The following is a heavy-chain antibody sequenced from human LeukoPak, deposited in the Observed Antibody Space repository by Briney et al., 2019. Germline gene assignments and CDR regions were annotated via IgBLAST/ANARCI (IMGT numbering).Heavy chain of an antibody. D-gene: IGHD3-16*02. CDR2: IIPIFGSA. CDR3: ARDYVRNTSFYFDY. Sequence: ASVNVSCKASGGTFSSYAISWVRQAPGQGLEWMGGIIPIFGSANYAQRFQGRVTITADESTNTVYMELSSLRYEDTAVYYCARDYVRNTSFYFDYWGQGTLVTVSS. J-gene: IGHJ4*02. V-gene: IGHV1-69*01. CDR1: GGTFSSYA.